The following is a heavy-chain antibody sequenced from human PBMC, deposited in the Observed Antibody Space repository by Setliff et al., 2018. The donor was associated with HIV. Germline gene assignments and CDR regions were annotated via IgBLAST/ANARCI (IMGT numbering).Heavy chain of an antibody. J-gene: IGHJ4*02. V-gene: IGHV3-48*01. CDR3: AKTIAALDY. CDR1: GFTFSSYS. D-gene: IGHD6-13*01. CDR2: ISGSGSGV. Sequence: GGSLRLSCAASGFTFSSYSMNWVRQSPGKGLEWVSYISGSGSGVDYADSVKGRFTVSRDNARSSLYLQMNSLRVEDTAVYFCAKTIAALDYWGQGTLVTVSS.